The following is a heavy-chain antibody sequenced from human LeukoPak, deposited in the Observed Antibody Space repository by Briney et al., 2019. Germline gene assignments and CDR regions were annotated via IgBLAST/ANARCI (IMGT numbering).Heavy chain of an antibody. D-gene: IGHD3-10*01. J-gene: IGHJ6*02. CDR3: ARGGSGTYLSDRSYYGLDV. Sequence: GASVKVSCKASGYTFTSYDINWVRQATGQGPEWMGWMNPNSGNTAYAQNFQGRVTMTRNTSVTTAYMELSSLRSEDTAVYYCARGGSGTYLSDRSYYGLDVWGQGTMVTVSS. V-gene: IGHV1-8*01. CDR2: MNPNSGNT. CDR1: GYTFTSYD.